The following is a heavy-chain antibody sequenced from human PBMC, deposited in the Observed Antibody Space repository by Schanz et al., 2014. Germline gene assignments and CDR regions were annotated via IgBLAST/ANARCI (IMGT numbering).Heavy chain of an antibody. V-gene: IGHV3-53*01. CDR3: ARVRAYDYGAEAHGMDV. J-gene: IGHJ6*02. CDR1: GFTVSTNY. CDR2: LYTGGST. D-gene: IGHD4-17*01. Sequence: EVQLVESGGGLIHPGGSLRLSCAVSGFTVSTNYMTWVRQAPGKGLECVSVLYTGGSTFYAESVRGRFFISRDSSKNTLFLHMNSLRAEDTAVYYCARVRAYDYGAEAHGMDVWGHGTTVTFSS.